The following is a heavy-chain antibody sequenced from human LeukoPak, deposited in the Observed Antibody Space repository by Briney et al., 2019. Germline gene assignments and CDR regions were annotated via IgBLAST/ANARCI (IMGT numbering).Heavy chain of an antibody. CDR2: IIPIFGTA. V-gene: IGHV1-69*13. Sequence: GASVKVSCKASGGTFSSYAISWVRQAPGQGLEWMGGIIPIFGTANYAQKFQGRVTITADESTSTAYMELSSLRSEDTAVYYCARRHVKEDYYYGMDVWGQGTTVTVSS. D-gene: IGHD3-16*01. CDR1: GGTFSSYA. CDR3: ARRHVKEDYYYGMDV. J-gene: IGHJ6*02.